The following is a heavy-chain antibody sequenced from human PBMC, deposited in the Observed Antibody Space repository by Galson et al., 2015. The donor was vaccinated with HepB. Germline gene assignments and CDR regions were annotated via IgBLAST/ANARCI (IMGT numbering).Heavy chain of an antibody. J-gene: IGHJ2*01. Sequence: SLRLSCAASGFTFSSYSMNWVRQAPGKGLEWVSFISSSSTTIYYADSVKGRFTISRDDAKNSLYLQMNSLRAEDTGVYYCARDLTGYSSTWRRYWFFDLWGRGTLVTVSS. V-gene: IGHV3-48*04. D-gene: IGHD6-13*01. CDR1: GFTFSSYS. CDR2: ISSSSTTI. CDR3: ARDLTGYSSTWRRYWFFDL.